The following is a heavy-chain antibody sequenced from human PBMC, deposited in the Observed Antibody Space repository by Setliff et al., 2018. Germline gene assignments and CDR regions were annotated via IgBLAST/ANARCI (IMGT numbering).Heavy chain of an antibody. D-gene: IGHD3-10*01. J-gene: IGHJ4*02. CDR3: AASRAYTGAVEEWFLPKTFDF. Sequence: PSETLSLTCGVSGISISSGHYWNWIRQPAGKGLEWIGRIYVTESTKYNPSLKSRVTLSIDTSKNQFSLKLSSVTAADAALYYCAASRAYTGAVEEWFLPKTFDFWGQGSPVTVSS. CDR1: GISISSGHY. V-gene: IGHV4-4*07. CDR2: IYVTEST.